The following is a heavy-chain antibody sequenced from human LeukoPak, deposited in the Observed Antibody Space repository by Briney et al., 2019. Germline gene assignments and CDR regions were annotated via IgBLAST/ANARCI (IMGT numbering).Heavy chain of an antibody. D-gene: IGHD3-3*01. CDR3: AKDVPRTYYDFWSGYYNGGAFDI. V-gene: IGHV3-30*02. Sequence: PGGSLRLSCAASGFTFSSYGMHWVRQAPGKGLEWVAFIRYDGSNKYYADSVKGRFTISRDNSKNTLYLQMNSLRAEDTAVYYCAKDVPRTYYDFWSGYYNGGAFDIWGQGTMVTVSS. CDR2: IRYDGSNK. J-gene: IGHJ3*02. CDR1: GFTFSSYG.